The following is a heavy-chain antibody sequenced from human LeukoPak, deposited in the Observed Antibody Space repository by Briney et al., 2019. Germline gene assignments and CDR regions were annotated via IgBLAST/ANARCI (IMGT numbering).Heavy chain of an antibody. V-gene: IGHV4-59*01. Sequence: SETLSLTCTVSGGSISGYYWSLIRQPPGKGLEWIGYIYYSGSTNYNPALKSRVTISVDTSKNQISLKLSSVTAADTAVYYCARVTHTAMVRGYYYYMDVWGKGTTVTVSS. CDR2: IYYSGST. CDR1: GGSISGYY. CDR3: ARVTHTAMVRGYYYYMDV. J-gene: IGHJ6*03. D-gene: IGHD5-18*01.